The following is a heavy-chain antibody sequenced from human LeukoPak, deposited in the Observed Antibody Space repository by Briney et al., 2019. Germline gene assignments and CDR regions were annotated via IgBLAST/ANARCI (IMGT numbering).Heavy chain of an antibody. Sequence: VASVKVSCKASGYTFINHGISWVRQAPGQGLEWMGWISAYNGRTEYAQKFQDRVTMTTDTSTTTGYMELRSLRSADTAVYFCGRWSPDPNDSWGQGTLVTVSS. CDR3: GRWSPDPNDS. CDR1: GYTFINHG. D-gene: IGHD3-3*01. V-gene: IGHV1-18*01. J-gene: IGHJ4*02. CDR2: ISAYNGRT.